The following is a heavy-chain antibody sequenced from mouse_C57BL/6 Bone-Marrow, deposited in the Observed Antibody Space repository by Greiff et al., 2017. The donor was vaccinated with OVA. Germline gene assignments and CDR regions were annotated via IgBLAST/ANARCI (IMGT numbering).Heavy chain of an antibody. CDR2: ISYDGSN. CDR1: GYSITSGYY. V-gene: IGHV3-6*01. Sequence: EVQLVESGPGLVKPSQSLSLTCSVTGYSITSGYYWNWIRQFPGNKLEWMGYISYDGSNNYNPSLKNRISITRDTSKNQFFLKLNSVTTEDTATYYCASAIYPEGVWFAYWGQGTLVTVSA. J-gene: IGHJ3*01. D-gene: IGHD2-1*01. CDR3: ASAIYPEGVWFAY.